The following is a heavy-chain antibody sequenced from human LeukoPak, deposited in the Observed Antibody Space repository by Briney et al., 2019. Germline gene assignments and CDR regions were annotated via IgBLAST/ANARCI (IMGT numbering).Heavy chain of an antibody. J-gene: IGHJ4*02. D-gene: IGHD3-10*01. Sequence: GGSLRLSCAASGFTFSSYGMHWVRQAPGKGLEWVAVISYDGSNKYYADSVKGRFTISRDNSKNTLYLQMNSLRAEDTAVYYCAKDQRARGANFDYWGQGTLVTVSS. CDR1: GFTFSSYG. V-gene: IGHV3-30*18. CDR3: AKDQRARGANFDY. CDR2: ISYDGSNK.